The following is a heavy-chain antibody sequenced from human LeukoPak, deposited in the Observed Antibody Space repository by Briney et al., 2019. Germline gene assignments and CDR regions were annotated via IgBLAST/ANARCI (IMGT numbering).Heavy chain of an antibody. CDR2: ISPGGGST. Sequence: ASVKVSCKASGNTFSSYFIHWVRQAPGQGLEWMGIISPGGGSTTYAQELQGRVTMTRDTSTSTVYMELSSLRSEDTAVYYCARDGDSGSYGWFDPWGQGTLVTVSS. J-gene: IGHJ5*02. D-gene: IGHD1-26*01. CDR1: GNTFSSYF. CDR3: ARDGDSGSYGWFDP. V-gene: IGHV1-46*01.